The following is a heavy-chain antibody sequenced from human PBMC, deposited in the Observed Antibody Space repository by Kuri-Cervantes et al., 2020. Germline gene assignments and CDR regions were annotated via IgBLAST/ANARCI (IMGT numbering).Heavy chain of an antibody. CDR1: GFTFSSYS. Sequence: GGSLRLSCAASGFTFSSYSMNWVRQAPGKGLEWVSSISSSSSYIYYADSVKDRFTISRDNAKNSLYLQMNSLRAEDTAVYYCARVAAAGISSDAFDIWGQGTMVTVSS. CDR2: ISSSSSYI. CDR3: ARVAAAGISSDAFDI. D-gene: IGHD6-13*01. J-gene: IGHJ3*02. V-gene: IGHV3-21*01.